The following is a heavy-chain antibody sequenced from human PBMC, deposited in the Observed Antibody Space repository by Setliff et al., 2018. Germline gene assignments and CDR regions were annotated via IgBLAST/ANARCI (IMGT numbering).Heavy chain of an antibody. CDR1: GGSISSSNW. Sequence: KTSETLSLTCAVSGGSISSSNWWSWVRQPPGKGLEWIGEIYHSGSTNYNPSLKSRVTISVDKSKNQFSLKLSSVTAADTAVYYCAGDYYDSSGYQNWFDPLGQGTLVTVSS. D-gene: IGHD3-22*01. V-gene: IGHV4-4*02. J-gene: IGHJ5*02. CDR3: AGDYYDSSGYQNWFDP. CDR2: IYHSGST.